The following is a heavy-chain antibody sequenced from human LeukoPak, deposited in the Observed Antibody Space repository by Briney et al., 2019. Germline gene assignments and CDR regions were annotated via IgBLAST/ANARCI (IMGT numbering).Heavy chain of an antibody. J-gene: IGHJ4*02. V-gene: IGHV3-21*01. Sequence: SGGSLRLSCAASGFTFSSYSMNWVRQAPGKGLEWVSSISSSSSYIYYADSVKGRFTISRDNAKNSLYLQMNSQRAEDTAVYYCASLGAYDFWSGYSSDYWGQGTLVTVSS. CDR2: ISSSSSYI. CDR3: ASLGAYDFWSGYSSDY. CDR1: GFTFSSYS. D-gene: IGHD3-3*01.